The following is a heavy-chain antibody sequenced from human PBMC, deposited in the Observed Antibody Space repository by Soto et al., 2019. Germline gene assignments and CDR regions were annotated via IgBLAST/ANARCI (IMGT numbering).Heavy chain of an antibody. J-gene: IGHJ5*02. CDR3: ARVVTGTTWWFDP. Sequence: PSETLSLTCTVSGASISSYYWSWIRQPPGKGLEWIGYIYYSGSTNNNPSLKSRVTISVDTSKNQFSLKLTSVTAADTAVYYCARVVTGTTWWFDPWGQGTLVIVSS. CDR2: IYYSGST. D-gene: IGHD1-7*01. CDR1: GASISSYY. V-gene: IGHV4-59*01.